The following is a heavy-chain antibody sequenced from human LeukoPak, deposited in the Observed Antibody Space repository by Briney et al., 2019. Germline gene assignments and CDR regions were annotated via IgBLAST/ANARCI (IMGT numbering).Heavy chain of an antibody. CDR2: ISGSGTGT. D-gene: IGHD3-22*01. J-gene: IGHJ4*02. Sequence: GGSLRLSCAASGFTFSSSAMSWVRQAPGKGLYWVSAISGSGTGTYYADSVKGRFTISRDNSKNTLYLQMHSLRAEDTAVYYCARDRPNYYGSDGHYYRRDGDYWGRGTLVSVSS. V-gene: IGHV3-23*01. CDR1: GFTFSSSA. CDR3: ARDRPNYYGSDGHYYRRDGDY.